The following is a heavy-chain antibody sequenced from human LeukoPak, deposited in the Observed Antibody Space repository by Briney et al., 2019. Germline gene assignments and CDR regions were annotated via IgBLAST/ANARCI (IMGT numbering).Heavy chain of an antibody. V-gene: IGHV3-20*04. D-gene: IGHD3-22*01. CDR3: ARGTETYYDSSAYYSY. CDR2: INWNGGST. CDR1: GFTFDDYG. J-gene: IGHJ4*02. Sequence: PGGSLRLSCAASGFTFDDYGMGWVRQGPGKGLEWVSGINWNGGSTGYADSVKGRFTISRDNAKNSLYLHMTSLRAEDTAFYYCARGTETYYDSSAYYSYWGQGTLVTVSS.